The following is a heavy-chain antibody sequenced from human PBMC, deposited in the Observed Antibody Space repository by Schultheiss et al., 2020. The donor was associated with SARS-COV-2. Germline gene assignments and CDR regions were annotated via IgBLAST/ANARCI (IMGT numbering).Heavy chain of an antibody. CDR2: IYYSGST. J-gene: IGHJ6*02. V-gene: IGHV4-61*08. CDR3: ARVKVVPAAIRDQASYYYYYGMDV. Sequence: SETLSLTCTVSGGSISSGDYYWSWIRQPPGKGLEWIGYIYYSGSTNYNPSLKSRVTISVDTSKNQFSLKLSSVTAADTAVYYCARVKVVPAAIRDQASYYYYYGMDVWGQGTTVTVSS. CDR1: GGSISSGDYY. D-gene: IGHD2-2*01.